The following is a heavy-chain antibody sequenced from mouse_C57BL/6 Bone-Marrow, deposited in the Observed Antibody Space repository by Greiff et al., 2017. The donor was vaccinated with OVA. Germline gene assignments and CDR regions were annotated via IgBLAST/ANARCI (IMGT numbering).Heavy chain of an antibody. J-gene: IGHJ2*01. Sequence: QVQLKESGPELVKPGASVKLSCKASGYTFTSYDINWVKQRPGQGLEWIGWIYPRDGSTKYNEKFKGKATLTVDTSSSTAYMELHSLTSEDSAVYFCARRRYYGSSFYYFDYWGQVTTLTVSS. CDR3: ARRRYYGSSFYYFDY. D-gene: IGHD1-1*01. CDR1: GYTFTSYD. CDR2: IYPRDGST. V-gene: IGHV1-85*01.